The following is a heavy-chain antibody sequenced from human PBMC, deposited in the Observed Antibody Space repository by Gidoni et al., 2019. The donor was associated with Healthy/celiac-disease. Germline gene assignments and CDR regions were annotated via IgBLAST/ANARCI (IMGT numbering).Heavy chain of an antibody. CDR1: GFTSDVYA. CDR3: AKDHYVSSGYLGY. D-gene: IGHD3-22*01. CDR2: ISWNSSSI. Sequence: EVQLVASGGGLVQPGRSLRLSSAASGFTSDVYAMHWARQAPGKGLEWVSGISWNSSSIGYADSVKGRFTISRDNAKNSLYLQMNSLRAEDTALYYCAKDHYVSSGYLGYWGQGTLVTVSS. V-gene: IGHV3-9*02. J-gene: IGHJ4*01.